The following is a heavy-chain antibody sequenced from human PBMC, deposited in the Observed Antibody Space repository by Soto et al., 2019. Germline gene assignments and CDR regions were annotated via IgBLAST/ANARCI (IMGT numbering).Heavy chain of an antibody. CDR2: ISGSGGTT. CDR1: GFTFSRHA. CDR3: AQTHDSSHAFRGRYFVY. Sequence: GGSLRLSCTTSGFTFSRHAMSWVRQAPLKGLEWVSAISGSGGTTDYADSVKGRFTISRDNSNNTLYLQMNSLRSEDTAIYYCAQTHDSSHAFRGRYFVYWCPGNLLTVFS. J-gene: IGHJ4*02. V-gene: IGHV3-23*01. D-gene: IGHD3-16*01.